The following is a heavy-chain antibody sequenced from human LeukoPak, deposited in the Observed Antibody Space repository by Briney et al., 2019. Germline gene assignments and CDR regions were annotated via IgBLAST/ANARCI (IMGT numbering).Heavy chain of an antibody. J-gene: IGHJ3*02. Sequence: GASVKVSCKASGYTFTTYDINWVRQATGQGLGWICWMNPNSGNTGYAQKFQGRVTITRNTSISTAYMELSSLRSEDTAVYYCARDEYQLPYSGAFDIWGQGTMVTVSS. CDR3: ARDEYQLPYSGAFDI. V-gene: IGHV1-8*03. CDR2: MNPNSGNT. CDR1: GYTFTTYD. D-gene: IGHD2-2*02.